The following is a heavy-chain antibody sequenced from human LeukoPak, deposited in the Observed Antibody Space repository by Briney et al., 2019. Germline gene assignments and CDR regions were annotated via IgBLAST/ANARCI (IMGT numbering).Heavy chain of an antibody. D-gene: IGHD4-17*01. J-gene: IGHJ3*02. CDR1: GFTVSSNY. V-gene: IGHV3-66*02. CDR3: ARENYGDLADALDI. Sequence: GGSLRLSCAASGFTVSSNYMSWVRQAPGKGLEWVSVIYSGGSTYYADSVKGRFTISRDNSKNTLYLQMNSLRAEDTAVYYCARENYGDLADALDIWGQGTMVTASS. CDR2: IYSGGST.